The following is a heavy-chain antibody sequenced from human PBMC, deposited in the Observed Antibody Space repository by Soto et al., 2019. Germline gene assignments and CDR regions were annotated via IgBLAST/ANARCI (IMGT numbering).Heavy chain of an antibody. CDR3: TTVHRYENSGFYFSRGPLDF. V-gene: IGHV3-15*01. CDR1: GITVRNAW. Sequence: PGGSLRLSCAASGITVRNAWMIWVRQAPGKGLQWVGRIKSKSDDETTDYAAPVKGRFTISRDDSKNTLYLQMNNLKTEDTAVYYCTTVHRYENSGFYFSRGPLDFWGRGTLVTVSS. CDR2: IKSKSDDETT. D-gene: IGHD3-22*01. J-gene: IGHJ4*02.